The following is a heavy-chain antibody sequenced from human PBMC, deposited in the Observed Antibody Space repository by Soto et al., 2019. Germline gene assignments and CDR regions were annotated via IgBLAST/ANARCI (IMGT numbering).Heavy chain of an antibody. D-gene: IGHD5-12*01. CDR1: GFTFSSSA. V-gene: IGHV3-30*04. J-gene: IGHJ6*02. CDR3: ARDREWGIQEVRDYDRVYYYYHMDV. CDR2: ISYDGSNK. Sequence: QVQLVESGGGVVQPGRSLRLSCAASGFTFSSSAMHWVRQAPGKGLEGVAVISYDGSNKYYADSVKGRFTISRDNSKKMLYLKKNTLSAEDTAMYYCARDREWGIQEVRDYDRVYYYYHMDVWGRGTTVTVSS.